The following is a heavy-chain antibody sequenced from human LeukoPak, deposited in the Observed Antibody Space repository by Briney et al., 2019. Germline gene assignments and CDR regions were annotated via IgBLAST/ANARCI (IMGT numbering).Heavy chain of an antibody. V-gene: IGHV1-46*01. Sequence: TSVKVSCKPSGYTFTSYYMHWVRQAPRQGLEWMGIINPSGGSTSYAQKFQGRVTMTRDMSTSTVYMELSSLRSEDTAVYYCARDLTEGATTFDYWGQGTLVPVSS. J-gene: IGHJ4*02. CDR3: ARDLTEGATTFDY. CDR1: GYTFTSYY. CDR2: INPSGGST. D-gene: IGHD1-26*01.